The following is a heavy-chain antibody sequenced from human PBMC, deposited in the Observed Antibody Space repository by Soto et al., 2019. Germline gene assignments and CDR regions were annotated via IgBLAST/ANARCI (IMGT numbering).Heavy chain of an antibody. Sequence: ASVKVSCKASGYTFTSYAMHWVRQAPGQRLEWMGWINAGNGNTKYSQKFQGRVTITRDTSASTAYMELSSLRSEDTAVYYCARAARYFDWLSYWFDPWGQGTLVTVSS. CDR1: GYTFTSYA. CDR3: ARAARYFDWLSYWFDP. D-gene: IGHD3-9*01. V-gene: IGHV1-3*01. J-gene: IGHJ5*02. CDR2: INAGNGNT.